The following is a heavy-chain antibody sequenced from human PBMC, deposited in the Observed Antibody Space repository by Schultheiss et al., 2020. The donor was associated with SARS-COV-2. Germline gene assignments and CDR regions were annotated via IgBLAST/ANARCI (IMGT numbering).Heavy chain of an antibody. V-gene: IGHV3-30*03. J-gene: IGHJ4*02. Sequence: GGSLRLSCAASGFTFSSYWMHWLRQAPGKGLEWVAVISYDGSNKYYADSVKGRFTISRDNAKNSLFLQMNSLRDEDTAVYYCAGGYGFVMNYWGQGTLVTVSS. CDR2: ISYDGSNK. CDR3: AGGYGFVMNY. CDR1: GFTFSSYW. D-gene: IGHD5-18*01.